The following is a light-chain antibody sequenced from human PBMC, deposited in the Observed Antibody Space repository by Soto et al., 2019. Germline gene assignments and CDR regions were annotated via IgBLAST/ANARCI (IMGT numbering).Light chain of an antibody. CDR2: GAS. J-gene: IGKJ2*01. CDR3: QQYGRSPPYT. V-gene: IGKV3-20*01. Sequence: EIVLTQSPGTLSLSPGERATLSCRASQSVSSSYLAWYQQKPGQAPRLLIYGASSRATGIPDRFSGSGSGTDFTLTISSLEPEDFAGYYCQQYGRSPPYTFGQGTKLEIK. CDR1: QSVSSSY.